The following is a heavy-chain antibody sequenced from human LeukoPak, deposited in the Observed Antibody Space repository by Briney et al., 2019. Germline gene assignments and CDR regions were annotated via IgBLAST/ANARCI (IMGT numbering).Heavy chain of an antibody. V-gene: IGHV3-23*01. J-gene: IGHJ6*02. D-gene: IGHD6-13*01. CDR1: GFTFSSYA. Sequence: GGSLRLSCAASGFTFSSYAMSWVRQAPGKGLEWVSAISGSGGSTYYADSVKGRFTISRDNSKNTLYLQMNSLRAEDTAVYYCARGQQVSPYYGLDVWGQGTTVTVSS. CDR3: ARGQQVSPYYGLDV. CDR2: ISGSGGST.